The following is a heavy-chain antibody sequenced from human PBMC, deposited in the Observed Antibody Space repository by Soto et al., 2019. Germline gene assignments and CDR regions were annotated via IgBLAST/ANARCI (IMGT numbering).Heavy chain of an antibody. Sequence: SVKVSCKASGGTFSSYAISWVRQARGQRLEWIGWIVVGSGNTNYAQKFQERVTITRDMSTSTAYMELSSLRSEDTAVYYCAAALVAVAGHFDYWGQGTLVTVSS. J-gene: IGHJ4*02. D-gene: IGHD6-19*01. CDR2: IVVGSGNT. CDR1: GGTFSSYA. V-gene: IGHV1-58*02. CDR3: AAALVAVAGHFDY.